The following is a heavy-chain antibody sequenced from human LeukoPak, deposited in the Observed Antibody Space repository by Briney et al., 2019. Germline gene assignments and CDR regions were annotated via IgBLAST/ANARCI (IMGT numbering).Heavy chain of an antibody. CDR1: GFTFSTFS. CDR3: AKDGVNYDYWNGYFDV. J-gene: IGHJ4*02. D-gene: IGHD3-3*01. V-gene: IGHV3-30*02. Sequence: GGSLRLSCAASGFTFSTFSMNWVRQAPGKGLEWVTFIRFDGSNKYYADSVKGRFTISKDNSKATVYLQMDSLRSEDTGIYYCAKDGVNYDYWNGYFDVWGQGIQVTVSS. CDR2: IRFDGSNK.